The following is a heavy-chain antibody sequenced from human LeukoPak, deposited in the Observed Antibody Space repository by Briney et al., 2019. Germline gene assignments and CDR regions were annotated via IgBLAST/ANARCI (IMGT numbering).Heavy chain of an antibody. J-gene: IGHJ4*02. V-gene: IGHV5-51*01. CDR3: ARRPTTGTSYDY. Sequence: GEPLKISCEGSGYSFTTYWIGWVRQMPGKGLELMGIIYPGDSDTRYSPSFQGQVTISADKSISTAHLQWSSLQASDTAMYYCARRPTTGTSYDYWGQGTLVTVSS. D-gene: IGHD1-1*01. CDR1: GYSFTTYW. CDR2: IYPGDSDT.